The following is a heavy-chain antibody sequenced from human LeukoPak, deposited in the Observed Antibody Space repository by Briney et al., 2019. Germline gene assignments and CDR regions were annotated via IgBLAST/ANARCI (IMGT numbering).Heavy chain of an antibody. CDR2: MNPNSGNT. J-gene: IGHJ3*02. CDR1: GYTFTSYD. Sequence: ASVKVSCKASGYTFTSYDINWVRQATGQGLEWMGWMNPNSGNTGYAQKFQGRVTITRNTSISTAYMELSSLRSEDTAVYYCARSYYDSSGYFHPGAFDIWGQGTMVTVSS. D-gene: IGHD3-22*01. CDR3: ARSYYDSSGYFHPGAFDI. V-gene: IGHV1-8*03.